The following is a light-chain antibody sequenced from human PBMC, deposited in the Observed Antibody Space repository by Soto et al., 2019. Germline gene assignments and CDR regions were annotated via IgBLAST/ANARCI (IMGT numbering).Light chain of an antibody. CDR1: SSDVGGYNY. CDR2: DVG. CDR3: CSYAGSYSWV. V-gene: IGLV2-11*01. J-gene: IGLJ3*02. Sequence: QSALTQPRSVSGSPGQSVTISCTGTSSDVGGYNYVSWYQQHPGEAPKLMIYDVGKRPSGVPDRFSGSKSGNTASLTISGLQTEDEADYYCCSYAGSYSWVFGGGTKRTVL.